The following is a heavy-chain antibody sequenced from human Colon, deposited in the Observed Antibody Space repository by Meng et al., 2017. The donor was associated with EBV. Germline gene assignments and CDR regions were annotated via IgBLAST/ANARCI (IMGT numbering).Heavy chain of an antibody. CDR3: ARHVYGDSYGF. V-gene: IGHV4-39*01. J-gene: IGHJ4*02. D-gene: IGHD4-17*01. CDR2: VRYSGTA. CDR1: GGPLDNSDYF. Sequence: QLQRQESGPGMVKPSETLSLTCTVSGGPLDNSDYFWDWIRQPPGKGLEWIGSVRYSGTAYYNPSLPSRVTISVDTSKDQFSLNLSSLTAADTAVYYCARHVYGDSYGFWGQGTLVTVSS.